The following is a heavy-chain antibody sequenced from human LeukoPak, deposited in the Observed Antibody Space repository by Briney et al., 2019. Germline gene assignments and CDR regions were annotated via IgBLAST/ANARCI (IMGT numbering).Heavy chain of an antibody. CDR1: GGSVSRGSYY. J-gene: IGHJ4*02. V-gene: IGHV4-61*01. CDR2: TYYSGST. D-gene: IGHD3-22*01. CDR3: AGPSWYYYDSSGYSH. Sequence: PSETLSLTCTVSGGSVSRGSYYWSWIRQPPGKGLEWIGYTYYSGSTNYNPSLKSRVTISVDTSKNQFSLKLSSVTAADTAVYYCAGPSWYYYDSSGYSHWGQGTLVTVSS.